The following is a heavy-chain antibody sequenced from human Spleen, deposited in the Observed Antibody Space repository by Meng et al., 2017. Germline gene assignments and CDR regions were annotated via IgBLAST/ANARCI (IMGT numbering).Heavy chain of an antibody. V-gene: IGHV4-4*02. J-gene: IGHJ4*02. CDR1: GGSISSSNW. CDR2: IYNSGST. CDR3: AREGRSHQVGVSVY. Sequence: QVQLQQWGAGLLKPSETLSLTCAVSGGSISSSNWWSWVRQPPGKGLEWIGYIYNSGSTYYNPSLKSRVTISVDTSKNQFSLKLRFVTAADTAVYYCAREGRSHQVGVSVYWGQGNLVTVSS. D-gene: IGHD2-21*01.